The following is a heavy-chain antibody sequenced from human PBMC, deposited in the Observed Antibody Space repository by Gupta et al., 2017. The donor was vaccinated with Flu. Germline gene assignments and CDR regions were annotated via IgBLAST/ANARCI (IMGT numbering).Heavy chain of an antibody. CDR1: GDSVSSNSAA. V-gene: IGHV6-1*01. D-gene: IGHD4-17*01. CDR3: ARAPCLSLGNYGDYVIDY. CDR2: TDYRSKWYN. J-gene: IGHJ4*02. Sequence: QVQLQQSGPGLVKPSQTLSLTCAISGDSVSSNSAAWNWIRQSPSRGLEWLGRTDYRSKWYNDYAVSVKSRITINPDTSKKQFSLQLTSVTPEETAVYDCARAPCLSLGNYGDYVIDYGGQGTLVTVSS.